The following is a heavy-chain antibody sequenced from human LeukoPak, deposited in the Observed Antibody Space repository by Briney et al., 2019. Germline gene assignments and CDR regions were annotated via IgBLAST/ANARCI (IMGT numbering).Heavy chain of an antibody. J-gene: IGHJ2*01. CDR1: GFTFSSYA. V-gene: IGHV3-30*02. CDR3: AGKVCGGDCRYWYFDL. Sequence: GGSLRLSCAASGFTFSSYAMHWVRQAPGKGLEWVTFIRYDGSNKYYADSVKGRFTISRDNSKNTLYLQMNSLRAEDTAVYYCAGKVCGGDCRYWYFDLWGRGTLVTVSS. D-gene: IGHD2-21*02. CDR2: IRYDGSNK.